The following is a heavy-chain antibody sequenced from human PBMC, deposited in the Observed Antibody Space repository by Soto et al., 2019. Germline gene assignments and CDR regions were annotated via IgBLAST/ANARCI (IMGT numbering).Heavy chain of an antibody. CDR2: IIPIFGTA. CDR3: ASPLGVVPAAHYGMDV. Sequence: QVQLVQSGAEVKKPGSSVKVSCKASGGTFSSYAISWVRQATGQGLEWMGGIIPIFGTANYAQKFQGRVTITADESTSTAYMELSSLRSEDTAVYYCASPLGVVPAAHYGMDVWGQGTTVTVSS. D-gene: IGHD2-2*01. CDR1: GGTFSSYA. J-gene: IGHJ6*02. V-gene: IGHV1-69*01.